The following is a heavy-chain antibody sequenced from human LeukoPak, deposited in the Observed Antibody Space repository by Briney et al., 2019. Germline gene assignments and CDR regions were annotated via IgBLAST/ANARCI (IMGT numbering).Heavy chain of an antibody. D-gene: IGHD3-10*01. CDR3: ARDWRLHYGSGSYFH. V-gene: IGHV3-21*01. CDR1: GFTFSSYS. CDR2: ISSSSSYI. Sequence: GGSLRLSCAASGFTFSSYSVNWVRQAPGKGLEWVSSISSSSSYIHYADSVKGRFTISRDNAKNSLYLQMNSLRAEDTAVYYCARDWRLHYGSGSYFHWGQGTLVTVSS. J-gene: IGHJ4*02.